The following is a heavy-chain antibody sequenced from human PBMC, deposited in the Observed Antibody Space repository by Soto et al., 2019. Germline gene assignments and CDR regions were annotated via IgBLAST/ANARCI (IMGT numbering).Heavy chain of an antibody. CDR3: ARASYYDFWSGYYHFDY. V-gene: IGHV4-39*01. CDR1: GGSISSSSYY. D-gene: IGHD3-3*01. Sequence: PSETLSLTCTVSGGSISSSSYYWGWIRQPPGKGLEWIGSIYYSGSTYYNPSLKSRVTISVDTSKNQFSLKLSSVTAADTAVYYCARASYYDFWSGYYHFDYWGQGTLVTVSS. CDR2: IYYSGST. J-gene: IGHJ4*02.